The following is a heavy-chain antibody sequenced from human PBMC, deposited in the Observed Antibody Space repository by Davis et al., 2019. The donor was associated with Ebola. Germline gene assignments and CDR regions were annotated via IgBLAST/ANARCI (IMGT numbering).Heavy chain of an antibody. CDR2: IRYDGSNK. CDR3: AKEVGGGYTYGQTFDY. V-gene: IGHV3-30*02. J-gene: IGHJ4*01. Sequence: GESLKISCAASGFTFSNYGIHWVRQAPGKGLEWVAFIRYDGSNKYYADSVEGRFTLSRDNSKNTLSLQMNSLRAEDSAVYYWAKEVGGGYTYGQTFDYWGQGTLVTVSS. CDR1: GFTFSNYG. D-gene: IGHD5-24*01.